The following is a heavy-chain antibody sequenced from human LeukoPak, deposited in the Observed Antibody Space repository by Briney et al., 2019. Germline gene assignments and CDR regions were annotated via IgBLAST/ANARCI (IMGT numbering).Heavy chain of an antibody. V-gene: IGHV3-66*01. CDR1: GFTVSSSY. D-gene: IGHD3-10*01. Sequence: GGSLRLSCAASGFTVSSSYMSWVRQAPGKGLEWVSVIYSSGTTYDADSVKGRFTISRDNGKNSLFLQMNSLRVEDTAVYYCARDGRHYYGSGNYYSKDAFDIWGQGTMVTVSS. CDR2: IYSSGTT. CDR3: ARDGRHYYGSGNYYSKDAFDI. J-gene: IGHJ3*02.